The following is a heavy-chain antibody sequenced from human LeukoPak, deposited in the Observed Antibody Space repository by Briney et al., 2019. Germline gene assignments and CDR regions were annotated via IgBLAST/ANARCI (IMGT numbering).Heavy chain of an antibody. CDR2: IYYSGST. Sequence: TSETLSLTCTVSGVSISSSSYYWGWIRQPPGKGLEWIGSIYYSGSTYDNPSLKSRITISVDTSKNQFSLKLSSVTAADTAVYYCARHHSSGPINWFDPWGQGTLVTVSS. D-gene: IGHD6-19*01. CDR1: GVSISSSSYY. CDR3: ARHHSSGPINWFDP. J-gene: IGHJ5*02. V-gene: IGHV4-39*01.